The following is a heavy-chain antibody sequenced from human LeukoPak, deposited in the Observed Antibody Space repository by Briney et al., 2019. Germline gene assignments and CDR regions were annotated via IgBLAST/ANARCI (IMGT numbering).Heavy chain of an antibody. CDR2: ISGSGGST. Sequence: GGALRLSCAASGFTFSSYGMSWVRQAPGKGLEWVSAISGSGGSTYYADSVKGRFTISRDNSKNTLYLQMNSLRAEDTAVYYCAKALQSGVTGTTGAFDIWGQGTMVTVSS. CDR1: GFTFSSYG. D-gene: IGHD1-20*01. V-gene: IGHV3-23*01. J-gene: IGHJ3*02. CDR3: AKALQSGVTGTTGAFDI.